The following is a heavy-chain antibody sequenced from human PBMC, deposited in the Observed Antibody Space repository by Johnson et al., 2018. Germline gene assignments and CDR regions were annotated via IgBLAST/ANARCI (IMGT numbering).Heavy chain of an antibody. CDR3: ARDLTTVTTNSEYFQP. V-gene: IGHV3-21*01. J-gene: IGHJ1*01. CDR1: GFIFGTYS. D-gene: IGHD4-17*01. Sequence: VQLVQSGGGLVKPRGSXRLTCAASGFIFGTYSMNWVRQAPGKGLEWVSSISTSSSYINYADSVKGRFTISRDNAKNSLYLQMNSLRAEDKAVYYCARDLTTVTTNSEYFQPWGQGTLVTVSS. CDR2: ISTSSSYI.